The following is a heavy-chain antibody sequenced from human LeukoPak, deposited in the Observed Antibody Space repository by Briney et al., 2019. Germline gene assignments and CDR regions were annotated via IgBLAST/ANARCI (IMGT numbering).Heavy chain of an antibody. Sequence: NPSETLSLTCTVSGGSISSYYWSWIRQPPGKGLEWIGYIYYSGSTNYNPSLKSRVTISVDTSKNQFSLKLSSVTAADTAVYYCARGRGRFLEWFAFDYWGQGTLVTVSS. CDR2: IYYSGST. D-gene: IGHD3-3*01. CDR3: ARGRGRFLEWFAFDY. V-gene: IGHV4-59*01. J-gene: IGHJ4*02. CDR1: GGSISSYY.